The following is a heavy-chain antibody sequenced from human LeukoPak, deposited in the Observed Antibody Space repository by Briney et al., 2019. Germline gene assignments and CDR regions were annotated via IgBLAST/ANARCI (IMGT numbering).Heavy chain of an antibody. V-gene: IGHV3-23*01. J-gene: IGHJ4*02. CDR2: ITGSGFST. CDR3: AKMRGGNYYEWQFDY. Sequence: GGSLRLSCAASEFTLSSYAMSWVRRAPGKGLEWVSAITGSGFSTYYADSVKGRFTISRDNSKNTVFLQMNSLRAEDTAVYYCAKMRGGNYYEWQFDYWGQGTLVTVSS. D-gene: IGHD1-26*01. CDR1: EFTLSSYA.